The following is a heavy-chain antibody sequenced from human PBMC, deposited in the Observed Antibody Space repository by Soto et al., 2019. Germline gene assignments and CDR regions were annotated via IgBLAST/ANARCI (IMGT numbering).Heavy chain of an antibody. D-gene: IGHD1-1*01. V-gene: IGHV3-48*04. Sequence: LRLYCAASGFTFSSYSMNWVRQAPGKGLEWVSYISSSSSTIYYADSVKGRFTISRDNAKNSLYLQINSLRGDDTAIYYCVRSGDNYNLLDYWGQGTPVTVSS. J-gene: IGHJ4*02. CDR1: GFTFSSYS. CDR2: ISSSSSTI. CDR3: VRSGDNYNLLDY.